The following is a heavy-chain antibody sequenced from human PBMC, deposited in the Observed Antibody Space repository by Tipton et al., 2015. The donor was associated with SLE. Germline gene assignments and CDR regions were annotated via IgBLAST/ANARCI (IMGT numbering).Heavy chain of an antibody. CDR2: IRAYNGNT. CDR3: AWAYSSSWPPGEFGY. D-gene: IGHD6-13*01. Sequence: QLVQSGAEVKKPGASVKVSCKASGYTFISYGISWVRQAPGQGLEWMGWIRAYNGNTNYAQNLQGRVTMTTDTSTSTAYMELRRLRSDDTAVYYCAWAYSSSWPPGEFGYWGQGTLVTVSS. J-gene: IGHJ4*02. V-gene: IGHV1-18*01. CDR1: GYTFISYG.